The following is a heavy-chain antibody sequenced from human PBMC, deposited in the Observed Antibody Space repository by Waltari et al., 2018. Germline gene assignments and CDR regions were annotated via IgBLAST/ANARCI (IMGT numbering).Heavy chain of an antibody. V-gene: IGHV3-53*01. J-gene: IGHJ6*02. Sequence: EVQLVESGGGLIQPGGSLRLSCAASGFTVSSNYISWVRQAPGKGLEWVSVIYSGGSTYYADSVKGRFTISRDNSKNTLYLQMNSLRAEDTAVYYCATTISNYYYYGMDVWGQGTTVTVSS. CDR3: ATTISNYYYYGMDV. D-gene: IGHD3-3*01. CDR2: IYSGGST. CDR1: GFTVSSNY.